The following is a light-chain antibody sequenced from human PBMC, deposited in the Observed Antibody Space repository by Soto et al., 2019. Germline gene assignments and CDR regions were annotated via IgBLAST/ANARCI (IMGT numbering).Light chain of an antibody. CDR1: QGINNW. Sequence: DIQMTHSPSSVSASVGDRVTIPCRDSQGINNWLAWYQEKPGKAPKLLIYAASNLQRGVPSRFSGSGSGTDFTLTISSLQPEDVATYYCLQANSFPYTFGQGTKLEIK. CDR2: AAS. CDR3: LQANSFPYT. J-gene: IGKJ2*01. V-gene: IGKV1-12*01.